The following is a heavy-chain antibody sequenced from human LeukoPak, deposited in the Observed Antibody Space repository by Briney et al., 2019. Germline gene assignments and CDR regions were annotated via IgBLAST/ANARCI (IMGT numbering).Heavy chain of an antibody. Sequence: PSETLSLTCAVYGGSFSGYYWSWIRQHPGKGLEWIGYIYYSGSTYYNPFLKSRVTISVDTSKNQFSLKLSSVTAADTAVYYCASQRDIVASFDYWGQGTLVTVSS. D-gene: IGHD5-12*01. CDR2: IYYSGST. CDR3: ASQRDIVASFDY. J-gene: IGHJ4*02. CDR1: GGSFSGYY. V-gene: IGHV4-31*11.